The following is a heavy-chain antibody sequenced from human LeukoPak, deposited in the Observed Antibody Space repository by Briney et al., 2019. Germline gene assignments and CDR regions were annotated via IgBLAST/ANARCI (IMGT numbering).Heavy chain of an antibody. V-gene: IGHV4-39*01. Sequence: SETLSLTCTVSGGSISSSSYYWGWIRQPPGKGLEWIGSIYYSGSTYYNPSLKSRVTISVDTSKNQFSLKLSSVTAADAAVYYFARNYEIVRSDYWGQGTLVTVPS. CDR2: IYYSGST. D-gene: IGHD3-9*01. CDR3: ARNYEIVRSDY. CDR1: GGSISSSSYY. J-gene: IGHJ4*02.